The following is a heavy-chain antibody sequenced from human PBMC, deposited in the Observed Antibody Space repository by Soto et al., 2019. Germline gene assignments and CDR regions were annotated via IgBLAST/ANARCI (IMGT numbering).Heavy chain of an antibody. J-gene: IGHJ6*02. Sequence: GGSLRLSCVASGFTFENYAMSWVRQAPGKGLEWVSAISGSGGTTYYSDSVKGRFAISRDNSKNTVYLQMNDLRVEDAAEYFCAKDSWAIFGVPAGEYYAMDVWGQGTTVTVSS. CDR2: ISGSGGTT. CDR1: GFTFENYA. CDR3: AKDSWAIFGVPAGEYYAMDV. D-gene: IGHD3-3*01. V-gene: IGHV3-23*01.